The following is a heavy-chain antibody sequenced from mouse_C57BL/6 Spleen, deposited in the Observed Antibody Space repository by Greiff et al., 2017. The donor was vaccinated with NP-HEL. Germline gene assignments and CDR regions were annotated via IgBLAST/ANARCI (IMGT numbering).Heavy chain of an antibody. V-gene: IGHV1-69*01. J-gene: IGHJ4*01. CDR3: ARGCYDEYFAMED. Sequence: QVQLQQPGAELVMPGASVKLSCKASGYTFTSYWMHWVKQRPGQGLEWIGEIDPSDSYTNYNQKFKGKATLTVEKSSSTAYMQLSGLAYEDATDYCCARGCYDEYFAMEDRGQGTSVTVSS. CDR2: IDPSDSYT. CDR1: GYTFTSYW. D-gene: IGHD2-12*01.